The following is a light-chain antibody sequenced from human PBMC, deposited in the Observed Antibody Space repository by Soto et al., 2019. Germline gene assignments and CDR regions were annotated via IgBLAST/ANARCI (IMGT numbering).Light chain of an antibody. J-gene: IGKJ1*01. CDR3: QKYTSAPPWT. V-gene: IGKV1-27*01. CDR2: AAS. Sequence: DIQMTQSPSSLSASVGDRVTITCRASQGISNYLAWYQQKPGKVPKLLIYAASTLQSGVPSRFSGRGSGTDFTLTISSLQPEDVATYYCQKYTSAPPWTFGQGTKVEIK. CDR1: QGISNY.